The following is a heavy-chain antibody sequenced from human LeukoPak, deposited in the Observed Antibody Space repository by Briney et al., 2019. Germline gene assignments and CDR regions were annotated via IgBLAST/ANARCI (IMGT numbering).Heavy chain of an antibody. CDR2: ISWNSGSI. Sequence: GGSLRLSCAASGFTFDDYAMHWVRQAPGKGLEWVSGISWNSGSIGYADSVKGRFTISRDNAKNSLYLQMNSLRAEDTALYYCAKDPVAYSSSWLNWFDPWGQGTLVTVYS. CDR3: AKDPVAYSSSWLNWFDP. J-gene: IGHJ5*02. D-gene: IGHD6-13*01. V-gene: IGHV3-9*01. CDR1: GFTFDDYA.